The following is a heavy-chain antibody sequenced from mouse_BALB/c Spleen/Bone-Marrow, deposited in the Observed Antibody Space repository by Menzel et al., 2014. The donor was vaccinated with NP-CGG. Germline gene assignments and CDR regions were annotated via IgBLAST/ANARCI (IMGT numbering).Heavy chain of an antibody. CDR2: INPYNDGT. CDR1: GYTFTSYV. D-gene: IGHD2-14*01. CDR3: AGYDWYFDV. Sequence: VQLQQPGPELVKPGASVKMSCKASGYTFTSYVMHWVKQKPGQGLEWIGYINPYNDGTKYSEKFKGKATLTSDKSSSTAYMELSSLTSEDSAVYYCAGYDWYFDVWGAGTTVTGAS. J-gene: IGHJ1*01. V-gene: IGHV1-14*01.